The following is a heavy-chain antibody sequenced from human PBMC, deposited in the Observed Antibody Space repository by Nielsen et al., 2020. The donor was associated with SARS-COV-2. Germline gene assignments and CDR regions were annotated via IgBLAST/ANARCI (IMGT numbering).Heavy chain of an antibody. D-gene: IGHD3-3*01. CDR2: IYYSGST. CDR3: ARGSAIFGVVTAD. J-gene: IGHJ4*02. V-gene: IGHV4-30-4*01. Sequence: SETLSLTCTVSGGSISSGDYYRSWIRQPPGKGLEWIGYIYYSGSTYYNPSLKSRVTISVDTSKNQFSLKLSSVTAADTAVYYCARGSAIFGVVTADWGQGTLVTVSS. CDR1: GGSISSGDYY.